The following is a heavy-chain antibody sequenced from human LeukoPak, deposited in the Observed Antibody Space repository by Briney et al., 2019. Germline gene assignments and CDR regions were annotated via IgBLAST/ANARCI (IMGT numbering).Heavy chain of an antibody. D-gene: IGHD2-15*01. CDR2: ISRSGSTI. V-gene: IGHV3-48*01. Sequence: GGSLTLSCEASGFSFSSYNMNWVRQAPGKGLEWVSYISRSGSTIKFADSVKGRFTISRDNAKNSLYLQMSSLRAEDTAVYYCARDASRYCSGGNCYSGLLGYFDYWGQGTLVTVSS. CDR3: ARDASRYCSGGNCYSGLLGYFDY. CDR1: GFSFSSYN. J-gene: IGHJ4*02.